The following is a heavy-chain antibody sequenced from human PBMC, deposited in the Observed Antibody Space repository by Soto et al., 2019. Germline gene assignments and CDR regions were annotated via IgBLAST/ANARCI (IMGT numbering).Heavy chain of an antibody. CDR1: GGSISSSSYY. Sequence: QLQLQESGPELVKPSETLSLTCTVSGGSISSSSYYWGWIRQPPGKGLEWIGSIYYSGSTYYNPSLKSRVTISVDTSKNQFSLKLSSVTAADTAVYYCARVANGVGAYYWGQGTLVTVSS. CDR3: ARVANGVGAYY. D-gene: IGHD1-26*01. CDR2: IYYSGST. V-gene: IGHV4-39*01. J-gene: IGHJ4*02.